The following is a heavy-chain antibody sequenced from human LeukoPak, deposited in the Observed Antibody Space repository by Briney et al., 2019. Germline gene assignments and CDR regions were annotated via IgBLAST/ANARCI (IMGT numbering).Heavy chain of an antibody. Sequence: GGSLRLSCAASGFTFRDAWMTWVRQAPGKGLVWVGRIRSKTDGGTTDYAVSVQGRFTISRDDSKNTLYLQMSSLKTEDTAVYYCASKEDDSFFQHWGQGTLVTVSS. J-gene: IGHJ1*01. CDR1: GFTFRDAW. CDR2: IRSKTDGGTT. CDR3: ASKEDDSFFQH. D-gene: IGHD3-3*01. V-gene: IGHV3-15*01.